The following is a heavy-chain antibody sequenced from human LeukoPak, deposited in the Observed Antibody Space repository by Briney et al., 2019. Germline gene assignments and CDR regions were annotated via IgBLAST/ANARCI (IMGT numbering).Heavy chain of an antibody. CDR3: AKDHCSSSNCFPNYYYYMDV. D-gene: IGHD2-15*01. CDR1: GSSVDEYS. CDR2: ISWDIGYI. J-gene: IGHJ6*03. V-gene: IGHV3-9*01. Sequence: GGSLCPSCPGSGSSVDEYSMHWVRQEGGEGLGWVSGISWDIGYIAYADSVAGRFSISRNTAKNVLFIQIARLRAADTTFYYCAKDHCSSSNCFPNYYYYMDVWGKGTTVTVSS.